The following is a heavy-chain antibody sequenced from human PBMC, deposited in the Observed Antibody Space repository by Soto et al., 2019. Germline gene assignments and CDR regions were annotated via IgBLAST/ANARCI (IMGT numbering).Heavy chain of an antibody. CDR2: IYYSGST. D-gene: IGHD2-8*01. CDR3: ASTYCTNGVCYTAIYRANDAFDI. Sequence: SETLSLTCTVSGGSISSSSYYWGWIRQPPGKGPEWIGSIYYSGSTYYNPSLKSRVTISVDTSKNQFSLKLSSVTAADTAVYYCASTYCTNGVCYTAIYRANDAFDIWGQGTMVTVSS. V-gene: IGHV4-39*01. J-gene: IGHJ3*02. CDR1: GGSISSSSYY.